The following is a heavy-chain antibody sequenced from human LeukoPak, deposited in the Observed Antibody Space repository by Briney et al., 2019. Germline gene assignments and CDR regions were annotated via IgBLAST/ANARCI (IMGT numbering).Heavy chain of an antibody. CDR2: MNPNSGNT. J-gene: IGHJ4*02. D-gene: IGHD1-26*01. CDR3: ARGNMGATTFYYFDY. CDR1: GYTFTSYD. V-gene: IGHV1-8*01. Sequence: ASVKVSCKASGYTFTSYDINWVRQATGQGLEWMGGMNPNSGNTGYAQKFQGRVTMTRNTSISTAYMELSSLRSEDTAVYYCARGNMGATTFYYFDYWGQGTLVTVSS.